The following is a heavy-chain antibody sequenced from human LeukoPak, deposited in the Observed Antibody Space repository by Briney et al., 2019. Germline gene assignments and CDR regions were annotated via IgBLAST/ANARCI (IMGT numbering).Heavy chain of an antibody. CDR2: MRSKAYGGTT. CDR1: GFSFGDYA. V-gene: IGHV3-49*04. J-gene: IGHJ5*02. D-gene: IGHD6-6*01. CDR3: SRGGSWKGCFDP. Sequence: GGSLRFSCTASGFSFGDYAMSWVRQAPGKGLEWVGFMRSKAYGGTTEYAASVKGRFTISRDDSKSIAYLQMNSLKTEDTAVYYCSRGGSWKGCFDPWGQGTLVTVSS.